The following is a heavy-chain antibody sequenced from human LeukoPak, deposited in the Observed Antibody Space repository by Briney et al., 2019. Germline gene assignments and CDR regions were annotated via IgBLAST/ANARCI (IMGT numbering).Heavy chain of an antibody. CDR2: ISYNGRGT. Sequence: GGSLRLSCEVSGFTFSSYAMHWVRQAPGKGLEYVSAISYNGRGTHYAHSVKGRFTISRDNSKNTLYLQMNSLRAEDTAVYYCAKDRYYYDSSGYYYFDYWGQGTLVTVSS. J-gene: IGHJ4*02. CDR3: AKDRYYYDSSGYYYFDY. D-gene: IGHD3-22*01. V-gene: IGHV3-64*01. CDR1: GFTFSSYA.